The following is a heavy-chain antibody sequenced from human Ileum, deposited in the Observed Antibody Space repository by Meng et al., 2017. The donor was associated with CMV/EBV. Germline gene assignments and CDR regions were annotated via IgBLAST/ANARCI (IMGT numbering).Heavy chain of an antibody. D-gene: IGHD2-2*01. CDR1: GFTFSSYA. Sequence: GESLKISCAASGFTFSSYAMSWVRQAPGKGLEWVSAISGSGGSTYYADSVKGRFTISRDNAKNTLYLQMNSLRAEDTAVYYCARVGAIRHIVVVPAATRGYSYGDDYWGQGTLVTVSS. CDR3: ARVGAIRHIVVVPAATRGYSYGDDY. V-gene: IGHV3-23*01. CDR2: ISGSGGST. J-gene: IGHJ4*02.